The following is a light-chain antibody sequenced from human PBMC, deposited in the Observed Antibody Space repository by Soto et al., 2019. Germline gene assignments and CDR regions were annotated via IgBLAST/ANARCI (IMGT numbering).Light chain of an antibody. J-gene: IGLJ2*01. CDR3: CAYAGSNTLV. CDR1: SGDVGGYNF. Sequence: QSALTQPRSVSGSPGQSVTISCTGASGDVGGYNFVSWYQQHPGKAPTLMIFDVSQRPSGVSNRFSASKSGNTASLTISGLQAEDEADYYCCAYAGSNTLVFGGGTKVTVL. V-gene: IGLV2-11*01. CDR2: DVS.